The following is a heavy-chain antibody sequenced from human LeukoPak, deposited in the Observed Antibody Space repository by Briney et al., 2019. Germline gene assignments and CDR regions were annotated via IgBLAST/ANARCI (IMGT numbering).Heavy chain of an antibody. CDR2: INPSGGST. V-gene: IGHV1-46*03. D-gene: IGHD2-2*01. CDR1: GYTFTSYY. Sequence: ASVKVSCKASGYTFTSYYMHWVRQAPGQGLEWMGIINPSGGSTGYAQKFQGRVTMTRDTSTSTVYMELSSLRSEDTAVYYCAREDIVVVPALGGFDPWGQGTLVTVSS. J-gene: IGHJ5*02. CDR3: AREDIVVVPALGGFDP.